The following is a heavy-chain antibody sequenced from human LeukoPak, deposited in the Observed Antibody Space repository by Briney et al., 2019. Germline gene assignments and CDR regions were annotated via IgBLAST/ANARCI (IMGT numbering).Heavy chain of an antibody. CDR3: ARYFVVVDNNWFDP. V-gene: IGHV4-59*01. CDR1: GGSISSYY. Sequence: PSETLSLTCTVSGGSISSYYWSWIRQPPGKGLEWIGYIYYSGSTNYNPSLKSRVTISVDTSKNQFSLKLSSVTAADTAVYYCARYFVVVDNNWFDPWGQGTLVTVSS. J-gene: IGHJ5*02. CDR2: IYYSGST. D-gene: IGHD2-15*01.